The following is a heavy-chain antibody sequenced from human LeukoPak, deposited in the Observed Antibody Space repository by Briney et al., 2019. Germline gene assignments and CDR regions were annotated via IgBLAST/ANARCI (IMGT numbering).Heavy chain of an antibody. V-gene: IGHV4-59*01. D-gene: IGHD5-24*01. Sequence: SETLSLTCIVSGGSISNYYWSWLRQPPGKGLEWIAYVSYSGSTDYNPSLKSRVTISVDTSKNQFSLRLNSVTAADTAVYYCARDRRDGYNYVYRWGPGTLVTVSS. J-gene: IGHJ4*02. CDR1: GGSISNYY. CDR2: VSYSGST. CDR3: ARDRRDGYNYVYR.